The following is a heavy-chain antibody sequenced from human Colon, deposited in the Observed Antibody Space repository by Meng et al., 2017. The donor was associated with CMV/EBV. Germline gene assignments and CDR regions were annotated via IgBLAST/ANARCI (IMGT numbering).Heavy chain of an antibody. J-gene: IGHJ6*02. D-gene: IGHD3-3*01. CDR1: GGSISSYY. CDR3: ARDGLIDDFWSGYESYGMDV. Sequence: GSLRPSCPLPGGSISSYYWSWSRQPPGKGLEWIGYIYYSGSTNYNPSLKSRVTISVDTSKNQFSLKLSSVTAADTAVYYCARDGLIDDFWSGYESYGMDVWGQGTTVTVSS. CDR2: IYYSGST. V-gene: IGHV4-59*01.